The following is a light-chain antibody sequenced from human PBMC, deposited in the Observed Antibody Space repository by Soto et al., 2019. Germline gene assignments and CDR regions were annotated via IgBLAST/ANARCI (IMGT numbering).Light chain of an antibody. CDR2: DSY. CDR3: QQRKYWPPLT. V-gene: IGKV3-11*01. Sequence: EVVLTQSPDTLSLSPGERATLSCRTSHSVDIYLAWYQQKPGQAPRLLIYDSYNRVTGIPTRFSGSGSGTDFTLTISSLDTEDSAVYYCQQRKYWPPLTFGGGTKVEIK. J-gene: IGKJ4*01. CDR1: HSVDIY.